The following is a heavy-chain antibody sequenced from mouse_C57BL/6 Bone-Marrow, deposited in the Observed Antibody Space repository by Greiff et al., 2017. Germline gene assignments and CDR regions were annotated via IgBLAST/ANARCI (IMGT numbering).Heavy chain of an antibody. Sequence: EVQLQESGAELVRPGASVKLSCTASGFNIKDDYMHWVKQRPEQGLEWIGWIDPENGDTEYASKFQGKATITADTSSNTAYLQLSSLTSEDTAVYYCTTLIYYPFDYWGQGTTLTVSS. D-gene: IGHD2-1*01. J-gene: IGHJ2*01. CDR3: TTLIYYPFDY. CDR1: GFNIKDDY. CDR2: IDPENGDT. V-gene: IGHV14-4*01.